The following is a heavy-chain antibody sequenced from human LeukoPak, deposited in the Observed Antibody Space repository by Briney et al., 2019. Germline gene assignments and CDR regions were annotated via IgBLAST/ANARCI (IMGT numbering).Heavy chain of an antibody. CDR2: ISGSGGST. V-gene: IGHV3-23*01. J-gene: IGHJ2*01. D-gene: IGHD2-8*01. CDR1: GLTFSSYA. Sequence: PGGSLRLSCAGSGLTFSSYAMSWVRQAPGKGLEWVSTISGSGGSTYYADSVEGRFTISRDNSKNTLYLQMNSLRAEDTAVYYCAKAAIILMVYVKYFDLWGRGTPVTVSS. CDR3: AKAAIILMVYVKYFDL.